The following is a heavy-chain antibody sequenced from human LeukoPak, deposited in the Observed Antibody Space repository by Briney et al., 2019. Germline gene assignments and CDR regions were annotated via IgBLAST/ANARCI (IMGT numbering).Heavy chain of an antibody. Sequence: SETLSLTCTVSGGSINSGSYYWTWIRQPAGKGLEWIGRIYTSGSTNYNPSLKSRVTISIDTSKNQFSLKLSSVTAADTAVYYCASIQDYYMDVWGKGTTVTVSS. CDR3: ASIQDYYMDV. CDR1: GGSINSGSYY. D-gene: IGHD1-1*01. J-gene: IGHJ6*03. V-gene: IGHV4-61*02. CDR2: IYTSGST.